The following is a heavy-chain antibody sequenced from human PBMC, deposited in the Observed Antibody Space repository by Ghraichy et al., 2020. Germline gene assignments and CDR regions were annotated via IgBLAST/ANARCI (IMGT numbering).Heavy chain of an antibody. V-gene: IGHV4-61*02. CDR1: GDSLISGNYF. D-gene: IGHD1-7*01. CDR2: IYTSGFT. J-gene: IGHJ6*03. CDR3: ARDLRNYGYYYHDMAV. Sequence: SQTLSLTCTVSGDSLISGNYFWTWIRQPAGKGLEWIGRIYTSGFTNYNPSLKSRVTISMDTSKSQFSLKMTSVTAADTAVYYCARDLRNYGYYYHDMAVWGKGTKVTVSS.